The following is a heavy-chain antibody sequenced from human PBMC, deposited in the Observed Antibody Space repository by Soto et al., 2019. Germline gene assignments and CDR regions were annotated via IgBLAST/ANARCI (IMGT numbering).Heavy chain of an antibody. CDR2: ISYDGSNK. D-gene: IGHD1-7*01. Sequence: QVQLMESGGGVVQPGRSLRLSCAASGFTFSSYGMHWVRQAPGKGLEWVAVISYDGSNKYYADSVKGRFTISRDNSKNTLYLQMNSLRAEDTAVYYCAKDGGGTTGVDYWGQGTLVTVSS. CDR3: AKDGGGTTGVDY. CDR1: GFTFSSYG. V-gene: IGHV3-30*18. J-gene: IGHJ4*02.